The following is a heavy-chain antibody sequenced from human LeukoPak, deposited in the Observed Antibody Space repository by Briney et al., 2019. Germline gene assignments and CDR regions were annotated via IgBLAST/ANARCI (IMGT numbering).Heavy chain of an antibody. CDR1: GDSISSGRYY. CDR2: IYYSGST. CDR3: ARDRKTIGAYGSGSYCYFDY. J-gene: IGHJ4*02. V-gene: IGHV4-61*01. Sequence: SETLSLTCTVSGDSISSGRYYWSWIRQPPGKGLEWIGYIYYSGSTNYNPSLKSRVTISVDTSKNQFSLKLSSVTAADTAVYYCARDRKTIGAYGSGSYCYFDYWGQGTLVTVSS. D-gene: IGHD3-10*01.